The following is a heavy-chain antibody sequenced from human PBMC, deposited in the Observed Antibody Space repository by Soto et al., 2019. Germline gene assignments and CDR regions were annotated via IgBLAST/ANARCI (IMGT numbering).Heavy chain of an antibody. Sequence: QVYLVESGGGVVQPGKSLRLSCGASGFTFSTHTMHWVRQAPGKGLEWVAFISYDGSKTYYADSVKGRFTISRDNSKNTLYLQMINLRVEDMAVYFCVRDPSHDLRRGLDYWGQGTLVTVSS. CDR2: ISYDGSKT. D-gene: IGHD3-3*01. CDR1: GFTFSTHT. CDR3: VRDPSHDLRRGLDY. J-gene: IGHJ4*02. V-gene: IGHV3-30-3*01.